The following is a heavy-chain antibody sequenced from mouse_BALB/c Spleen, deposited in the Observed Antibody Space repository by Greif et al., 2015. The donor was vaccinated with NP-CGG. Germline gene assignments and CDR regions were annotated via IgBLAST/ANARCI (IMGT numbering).Heavy chain of an antibody. CDR1: GDSITSGY. J-gene: IGHJ2*01. CDR2: ISYSGST. Sequence: EVQLQQSGPSLVKPSQTLSLTCSVTGDSITSGYWNWIRKFPGNKLEYMGYISYSGSTYYNPSLKSRISITRDTSKNXYSLQLNSVTTEDTATYYCARYYYGSSYYFDYWGQGTTLTVSS. V-gene: IGHV3-8*02. CDR3: ARYYYGSSYYFDY. D-gene: IGHD1-1*01.